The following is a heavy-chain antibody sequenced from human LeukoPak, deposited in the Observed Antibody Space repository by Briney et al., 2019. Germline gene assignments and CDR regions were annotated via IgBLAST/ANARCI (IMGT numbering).Heavy chain of an antibody. V-gene: IGHV3-73*01. CDR2: LRSKANSYAT. CDR3: TRPRGSSSKGVGYYYYYMDV. CDR1: GFTFSGSA. J-gene: IGHJ6*03. Sequence: GGSLRLSCAASGFTFSGSAMHWVRQASGKGLEWVGRLRSKANSYATAYAASVAGRFTISRDDSKNTAYLQMNSLKTEDTAVYYCTRPRGSSSKGVGYYYYYMDVWGKGTTVTVSS. D-gene: IGHD6-6*01.